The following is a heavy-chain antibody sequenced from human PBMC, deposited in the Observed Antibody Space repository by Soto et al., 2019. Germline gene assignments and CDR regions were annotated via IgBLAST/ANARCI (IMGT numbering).Heavy chain of an antibody. V-gene: IGHV5-51*01. CDR1: GYCFTSYW. CDR3: ARQISYYYGMDV. Sequence: PVESLKISCQGSGYCFTSYWIGWVRQLPGKGLEWMGVIYPGDSDTRYSPSFQGQVTISADKSISTAYLQWSSLKASDTAMYYCARQISYYYGMDVWGQGTTVTVSS. CDR2: IYPGDSDT. J-gene: IGHJ6*02.